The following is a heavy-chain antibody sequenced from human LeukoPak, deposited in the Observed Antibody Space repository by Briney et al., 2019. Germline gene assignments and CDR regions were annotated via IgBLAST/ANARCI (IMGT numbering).Heavy chain of an antibody. CDR3: TTDGSTTLSNTFDY. J-gene: IGHJ4*02. CDR1: GFTFSDAW. V-gene: IGHV3-15*01. D-gene: IGHD1-26*01. CDR2: IKSRNRGETV. Sequence: GRSLRLSCAASGFTFSDAWMNWVRLAPGKGLEWVGRIKSRNRGETVDYAAPVKGRFTISRDDSKTTVYLQMNSLKTEDTAIYYCTTDGSTTLSNTFDYWGQGTLVTVSS.